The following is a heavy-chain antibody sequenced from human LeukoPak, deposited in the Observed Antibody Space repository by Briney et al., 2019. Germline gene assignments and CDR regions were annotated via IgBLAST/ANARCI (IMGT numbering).Heavy chain of an antibody. Sequence: SETLSLTCAVSGGSISSGGYSWSWIRQPPGKGLEWIGYIYHSGSTYYNPSLKSRATISVDTSKNQFSLKLSSVTAADTAVYYCARRRKRITIFGVVIIEEIDYWGQGTLVTVSS. D-gene: IGHD3-3*01. CDR2: IYHSGST. V-gene: IGHV4-30-2*03. CDR3: ARRRKRITIFGVVIIEEIDY. CDR1: GGSISSGGYS. J-gene: IGHJ4*02.